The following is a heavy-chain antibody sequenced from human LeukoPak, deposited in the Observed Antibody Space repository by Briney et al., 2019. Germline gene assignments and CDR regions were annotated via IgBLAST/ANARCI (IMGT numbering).Heavy chain of an antibody. V-gene: IGHV3-30-3*01. J-gene: IGHJ6*03. CDR3: ARDSGSLRPYYYYYYYMDV. Sequence: GGSLRLSCAASGFTFSSYAMHWVRQAPGKGLEWVAVISYDGSNKYYADSVKGRFTSSRDNSKNTLYLQMSSLRAEDTAVYYCARDSGSLRPYYYYYYYMDVWGKGTTVTVSS. D-gene: IGHD1-26*01. CDR2: ISYDGSNK. CDR1: GFTFSSYA.